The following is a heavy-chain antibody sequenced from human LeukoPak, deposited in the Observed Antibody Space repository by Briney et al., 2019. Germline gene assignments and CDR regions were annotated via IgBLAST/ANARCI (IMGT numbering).Heavy chain of an antibody. Sequence: GGSLRLSCAASGFTLSSYTMTWVRQAPGRGLEWVSSVDGGGGGTYYADSVKGRFTISRDNSKDTLYLQMNGLRAEDTAVYFCAKQSAGSAAWYSLHYDFWGQGTLVTVSS. CDR3: AKQSAGSAAWYSLHYDF. J-gene: IGHJ4*02. CDR2: VDGGGGGT. CDR1: GFTLSSYT. D-gene: IGHD6-13*01. V-gene: IGHV3-23*01.